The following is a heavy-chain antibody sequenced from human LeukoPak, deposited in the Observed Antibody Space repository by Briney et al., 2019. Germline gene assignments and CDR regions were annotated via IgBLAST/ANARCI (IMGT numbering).Heavy chain of an antibody. CDR1: GFIFSSYE. V-gene: IGHV3-48*03. CDR3: ARENTYYDFWSGQYDAFDI. J-gene: IGHJ3*02. D-gene: IGHD3-3*01. CDR2: ISSSGSTI. Sequence: GGSLRLSCAASGFIFSSYEMNWVRQAPGKGLEWVSYISSSGSTIYYADSVKGRFTISRDNAKNSLYLQMNSLRAEDTAVYYCARENTYYDFWSGQYDAFDIWGQGTMVTVSS.